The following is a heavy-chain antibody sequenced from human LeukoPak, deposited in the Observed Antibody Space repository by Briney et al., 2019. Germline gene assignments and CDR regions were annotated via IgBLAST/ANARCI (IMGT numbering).Heavy chain of an antibody. Sequence: GGSLRLSCAASGFTVSSNYMSWVRQAPGKGLEWVSVIYSGGSTYYADSVKGRFTISRDNSKNTLYLQMNSLRAEDTAVYYCASVGWGGIGGAKGEGPFDYGGQGPLAPVP. D-gene: IGHD1-26*01. V-gene: IGHV3-53*01. CDR1: GFTVSSNY. CDR2: IYSGGST. J-gene: IGHJ4*02. CDR3: ASVGWGGIGGAKGEGPFDY.